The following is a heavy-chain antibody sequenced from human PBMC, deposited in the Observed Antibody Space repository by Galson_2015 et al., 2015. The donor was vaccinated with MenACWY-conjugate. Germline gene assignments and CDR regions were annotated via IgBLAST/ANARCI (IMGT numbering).Heavy chain of an antibody. CDR2: ISYTGST. CDR3: AKTDYRDAFDI. J-gene: IGHJ3*02. CDR1: GASVSSYY. D-gene: IGHD4-11*01. V-gene: IGHV4-59*02. Sequence: SEPLSLTCAVSGASVSSYYWSWIRQPPGKGLEWIGYISYTGSTNYNPSLKSRVTISVDTSKNQFSLRLSSVTAADTAIYYCAKTDYRDAFDIWGQGTMITVSS.